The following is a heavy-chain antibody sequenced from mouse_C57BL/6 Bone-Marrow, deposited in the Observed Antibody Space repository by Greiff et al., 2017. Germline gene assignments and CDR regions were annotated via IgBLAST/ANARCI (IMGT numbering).Heavy chain of an antibody. CDR3: ARGDLLWFAY. Sequence: VQLKESGPGMVKPSQSLSLTCTVTGYSITSGYDWHWIRHFPGNKLEWMGYISYSGSTNYNPSLKSRISITHDTSKNHFFLKLNSVTTEDTATYYCARGDLLWFAYWGQGTLVTVSA. CDR2: ISYSGST. CDR1: GYSITSGYD. J-gene: IGHJ3*01. D-gene: IGHD2-1*01. V-gene: IGHV3-1*01.